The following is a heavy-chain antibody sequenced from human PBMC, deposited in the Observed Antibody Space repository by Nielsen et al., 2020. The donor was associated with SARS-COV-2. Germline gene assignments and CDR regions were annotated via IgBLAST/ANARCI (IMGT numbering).Heavy chain of an antibody. V-gene: IGHV1-2*06. D-gene: IGHD4-17*01. CDR2: INPNSGGT. CDR3: ARGGVTTVTTQDAFDI. Sequence: ASAQVSSKAPRYTLTGYHMHWVRPAPGQGLEWMGRINPNSGGTNYAQKFQGRVTMTRDTSISTAYMELSRLRSDDTAVYYCARGGVTTVTTQDAFDIWGQGTMVTVSS. J-gene: IGHJ3*02. CDR1: RYTLTGYH.